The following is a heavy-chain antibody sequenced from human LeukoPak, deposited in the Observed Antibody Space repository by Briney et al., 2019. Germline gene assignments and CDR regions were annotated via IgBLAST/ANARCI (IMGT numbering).Heavy chain of an antibody. V-gene: IGHV4-30-2*01. J-gene: IGHJ4*02. CDR1: GGSISSGGYY. CDR3: ARDYCSSTSCFLDY. Sequence: PSETLSLTCTVSGGSISSGGYYWSWIRQPPGKGLEWIGYIYHSGSTYYNPPLKSRVTISVDRSKNQFSLKLSSVTAADTAVYYCARDYCSSTSCFLDYWGQGTLVTVSS. D-gene: IGHD2-2*01. CDR2: IYHSGST.